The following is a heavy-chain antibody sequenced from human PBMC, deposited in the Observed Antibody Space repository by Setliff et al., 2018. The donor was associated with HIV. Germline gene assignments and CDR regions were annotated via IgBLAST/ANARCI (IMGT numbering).Heavy chain of an antibody. V-gene: IGHV3-21*01. D-gene: IGHD3-16*02. Sequence: GESLKISCAASGFDFSDYSMNWVRQAPGKGLEWVSCITGGSGFIDYADSVKGRFTVSRDNAKNAVYLQMNSLRPEDTAVYYCARDRDPHYDYVWGNYRPEYFQHWGQGTRVTVSS. J-gene: IGHJ1*01. CDR1: GFDFSDYS. CDR2: ITGGSGFI. CDR3: ARDRDPHYDYVWGNYRPEYFQH.